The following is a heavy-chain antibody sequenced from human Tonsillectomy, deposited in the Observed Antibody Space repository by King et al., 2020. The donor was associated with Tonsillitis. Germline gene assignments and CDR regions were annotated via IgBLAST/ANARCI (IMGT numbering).Heavy chain of an antibody. Sequence: QLVQSGGGLVQPGGSLRLSCAASGFTFSDHYMDWVRQAPGKGLEWVGRIRDNRNSYTMEYAASGKGRFTIASDDSKNSVYLQMNSLKTEDTAVYYCARDFRGVRSGMDVWGQGTTVTVSS. J-gene: IGHJ6*02. CDR3: ARDFRGVRSGMDV. D-gene: IGHD2-8*01. CDR1: GFTFSDHY. CDR2: IRDNRNSYTM. V-gene: IGHV3-72*01.